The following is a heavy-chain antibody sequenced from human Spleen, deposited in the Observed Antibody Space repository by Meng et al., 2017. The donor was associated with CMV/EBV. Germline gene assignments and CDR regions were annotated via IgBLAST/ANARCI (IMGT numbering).Heavy chain of an antibody. CDR1: GGSFRGYY. CDR3: AIAQGGSYPLRFFHYGLDV. D-gene: IGHD1-26*01. V-gene: IGHV4-34*01. Sequence: SQTLSLTCGVYGGSFRGYYWSWIRQSPGKGLEWIGEVNHSGSINYNPSLKSRVTISVDTSKNQFSVKLSSVTAADTAVYYCAIAQGGSYPLRFFHYGLDVWGRGTTVTVSS. CDR2: VNHSGSI. J-gene: IGHJ6*02.